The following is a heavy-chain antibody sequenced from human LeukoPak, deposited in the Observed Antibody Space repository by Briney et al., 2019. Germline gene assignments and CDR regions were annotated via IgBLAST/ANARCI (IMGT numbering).Heavy chain of an antibody. V-gene: IGHV4-34*01. Sequence: SETLSLTCAVYGGSFSGYYWSWIRQPPGKGLEWIGSIYYSGSTYYNPSLKSRVTISVDTSKNQFSLKLSSVTAADTAVYYCASSGWYYFGYWGQGTLVTVSS. D-gene: IGHD6-19*01. CDR2: IYYSGST. J-gene: IGHJ4*02. CDR1: GGSFSGYY. CDR3: ASSGWYYFGY.